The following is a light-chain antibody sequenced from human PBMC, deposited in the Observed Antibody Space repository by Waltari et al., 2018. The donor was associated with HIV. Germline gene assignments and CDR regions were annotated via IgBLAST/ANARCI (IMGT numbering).Light chain of an antibody. Sequence: QSALPQPASASGSPGQSITISCTGTSRDVQSHNLASCYHQHPGKAHKLMISEVNKRPSGVSNRFSGSKSGNTASLTISGLQAEDEADYYCSSYATAGTYVLFGGGTKLTVL. V-gene: IGLV2-23*02. J-gene: IGLJ2*01. CDR2: EVN. CDR3: SSYATAGTYVL. CDR1: SRDVQSHNL.